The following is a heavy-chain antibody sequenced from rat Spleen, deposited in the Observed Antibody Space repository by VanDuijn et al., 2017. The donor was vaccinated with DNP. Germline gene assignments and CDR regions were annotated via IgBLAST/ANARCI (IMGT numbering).Heavy chain of an antibody. CDR2: ITADGGNT. V-gene: IGHV5S13*01. CDR3: ARHRPGRDYSDY. D-gene: IGHD1-4*01. Sequence: EVQLVESGGGLVQPGRSLKLSCAASGFTFSNYDMAWVRQAPARGLEWIASITADGGNTYYRDSVKGRFTISRDNAKNTLYLQMDSLGSEDTATYYVARHRPGRDYSDYWGQGVMVAVSS. J-gene: IGHJ2*01. CDR1: GFTFSNYD.